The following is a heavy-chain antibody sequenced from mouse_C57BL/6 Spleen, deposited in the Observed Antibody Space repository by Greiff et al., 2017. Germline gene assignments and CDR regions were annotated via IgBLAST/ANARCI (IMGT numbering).Heavy chain of an antibody. V-gene: IGHV10-1*01. J-gene: IGHJ3*01. CDR3: VRDSANSWFAY. Sequence: EVQLVESGGGLVQPKGSLKLSCAASGFSFNTYAMNWVRQAPGKGLEWVARIRSKSNNYATYYADSVKDRFTISRDDSESMLYLQMNNLKTEDTAMYYWVRDSANSWFAYWGQGTLVTVSA. D-gene: IGHD3-3*01. CDR2: IRSKSNNYAT. CDR1: GFSFNTYA.